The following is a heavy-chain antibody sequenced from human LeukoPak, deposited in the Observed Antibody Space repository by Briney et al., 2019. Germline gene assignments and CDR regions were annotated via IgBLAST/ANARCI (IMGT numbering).Heavy chain of an antibody. CDR3: ARLGVAEDYYFDY. CDR1: GGSISSYY. J-gene: IGHJ4*02. Sequence: PSETLSLTCTVSGGSISSYYWSWIRQPPGKGLEWIGSIYYSGSTYYNPSLKSRVTISVDTSKNQFSLKLSSVTAADTAVYYCARLGVAEDYYFDYWGQGTLVTVSS. D-gene: IGHD3-3*01. V-gene: IGHV4-59*05. CDR2: IYYSGST.